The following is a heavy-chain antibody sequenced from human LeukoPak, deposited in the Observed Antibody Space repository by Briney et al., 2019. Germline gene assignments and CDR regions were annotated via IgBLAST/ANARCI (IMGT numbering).Heavy chain of an antibody. J-gene: IGHJ4*02. D-gene: IGHD1-14*01. CDR1: GFTFSNYW. CDR2: IYSRGAT. CDR3: AARNY. V-gene: IGHV3-53*01. Sequence: GGSLRLSCAASGFTFSNYWMTWVRQAPGKGLEGVSVIYSRGATYYADSVKGRFTISRDNSKNTLYLQMNSLRVEDTAVYYCAARNYWGQGTLVTVSS.